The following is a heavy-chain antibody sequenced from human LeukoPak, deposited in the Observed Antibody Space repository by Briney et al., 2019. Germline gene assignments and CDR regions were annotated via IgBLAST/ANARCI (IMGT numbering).Heavy chain of an antibody. D-gene: IGHD3-16*01. Sequence: GGSLRLSCTASAFTFSEYWMHWVRQPPEKGLVWVSRITNDGSRTEYADSVKGRFTISRDNAKNTLYLQMDSLRPEDTAVYYCARDLGGPDYWGQGTLVTVSS. J-gene: IGHJ4*02. V-gene: IGHV3-74*03. CDR1: AFTFSEYW. CDR2: ITNDGSRT. CDR3: ARDLGGPDY.